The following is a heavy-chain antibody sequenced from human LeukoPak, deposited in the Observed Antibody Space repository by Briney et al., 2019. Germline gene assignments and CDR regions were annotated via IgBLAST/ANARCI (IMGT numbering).Heavy chain of an antibody. CDR3: ASGDYRGLYFDY. CDR1: GGSISSYY. D-gene: IGHD4-17*01. V-gene: IGHV4-59*01. J-gene: IGHJ4*02. Sequence: PSETLSLTCTVSGGSISSYYWSWIRQPPGQGLEWIGYIYYSGSTNYNPSLKSRVTVSVDTSKNQFSLKLSSVTAADTAVYYCASGDYRGLYFDYWGQGTLVTVSS. CDR2: IYYSGST.